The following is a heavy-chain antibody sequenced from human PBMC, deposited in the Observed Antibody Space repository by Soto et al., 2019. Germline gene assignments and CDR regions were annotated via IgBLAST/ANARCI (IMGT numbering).Heavy chain of an antibody. CDR3: AREGYGGESPFDY. CDR2: IWYDGSNK. J-gene: IGHJ4*02. D-gene: IGHD2-21*01. V-gene: IGHV3-33*01. Sequence: PGGSLRLSCAASGFTFRSHGMHWVRQAPGKGLEWVAVIWYDGSNKYYADSVKGRFTISRDNSKNTLSLQMNSLRAEDTAVYYCAREGYGGESPFDYWGPGTLVTVST. CDR1: GFTFRSHG.